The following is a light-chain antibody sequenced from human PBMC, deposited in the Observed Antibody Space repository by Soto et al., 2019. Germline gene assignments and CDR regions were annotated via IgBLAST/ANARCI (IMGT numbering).Light chain of an antibody. Sequence: IQMTQSPSSLSASVGDRVTITCQASQDITNYLIWYQQKPGKAPKLLIYDASSLGTGVSSRFSGSGSATHFTLTISSLQTEDIATYYCQQFDSVPCTFGQGTKLEIK. J-gene: IGKJ2*02. CDR3: QQFDSVPCT. V-gene: IGKV1-33*01. CDR2: DAS. CDR1: QDITNY.